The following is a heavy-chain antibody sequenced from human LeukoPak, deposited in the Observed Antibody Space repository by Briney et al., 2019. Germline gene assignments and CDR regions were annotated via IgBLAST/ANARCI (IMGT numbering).Heavy chain of an antibody. V-gene: IGHV4-59*13. J-gene: IGHJ5*02. CDR1: GDSITNSY. Sequence: SETLSLTRSVSGDSITNSYRSWIRHPPGKRLEWIGYIFFTVSTTYNPSLRSRVTISVDTSKKLFSLNLISVTAADTAVYYCARAVRWTGGPVPAAWFDPWGQGTLVTVSS. CDR3: ARAVRWTGGPVPAAWFDP. D-gene: IGHD3/OR15-3a*01. CDR2: IFFTVST.